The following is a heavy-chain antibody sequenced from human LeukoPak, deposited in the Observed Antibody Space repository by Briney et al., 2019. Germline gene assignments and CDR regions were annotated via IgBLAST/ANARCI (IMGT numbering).Heavy chain of an antibody. J-gene: IGHJ4*01. CDR3: ARDGTAPGLYFDL. V-gene: IGHV3-7*01. CDR2: IRQEGGEK. D-gene: IGHD6-13*01. CDR1: GFTFTSYW. Sequence: PGGSLRLACALSGFTFTSYWMNWVRQAPGKVLEWVASIRQEGGEKSYGDSGKGRFTIARDNTKNSIYLQMSSMRAEDTAVYYCARDGTAPGLYFDLWGQGTLVTVSS.